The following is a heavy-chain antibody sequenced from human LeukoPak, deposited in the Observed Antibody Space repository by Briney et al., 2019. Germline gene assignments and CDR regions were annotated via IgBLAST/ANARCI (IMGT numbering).Heavy chain of an antibody. CDR2: ISSSGGYM. Sequence: GGSLRLSCAASGFSFSYYSMHWVRQAPGKGLERVSSISSSGGYMCYADSLKGRFTISRDNSKNTLYLQMNSLRAEDTAVYYCATGRGFGSFDYWGQGTLVTVSS. D-gene: IGHD3-10*01. CDR1: GFSFSYYS. J-gene: IGHJ4*02. V-gene: IGHV3-21*04. CDR3: ATGRGFGSFDY.